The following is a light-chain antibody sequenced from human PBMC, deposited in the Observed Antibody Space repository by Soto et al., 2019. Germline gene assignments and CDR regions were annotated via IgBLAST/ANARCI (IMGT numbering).Light chain of an antibody. Sequence: DIQMTQSPSTLSSSVGDRVTITCRASQSISSWLAWYQQKPGKAPKLLIYNASSLESGVASRCSGSGSGKEFTLTISSLQPDDVATYYCQQYNSYPTFGHGTRLEIK. CDR3: QQYNSYPT. V-gene: IGKV1-5*03. CDR1: QSISSW. J-gene: IGKJ5*01. CDR2: NAS.